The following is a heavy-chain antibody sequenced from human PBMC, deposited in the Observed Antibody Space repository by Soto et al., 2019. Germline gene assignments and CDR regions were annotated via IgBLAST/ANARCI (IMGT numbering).Heavy chain of an antibody. V-gene: IGHV4-31*03. D-gene: IGHD5-18*01. CDR3: ARGRDTAMVLELIWFDP. CDR2: IYYSGST. Sequence: QVQLQESGPGLVKPSQTLSLTCTVSGGSISSGGYYWSWIRQHPGKGLEWIGYIYYSGSTYYNPSLKSRVTISVDTSKNQFSLKLSSVTAADTAVYYFARGRDTAMVLELIWFDPWGQGTLVTVSS. J-gene: IGHJ5*02. CDR1: GGSISSGGYY.